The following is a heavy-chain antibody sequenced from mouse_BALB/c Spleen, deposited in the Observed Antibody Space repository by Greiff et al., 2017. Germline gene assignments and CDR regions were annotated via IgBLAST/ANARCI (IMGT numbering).Heavy chain of an antibody. CDR1: GYAFSSYW. J-gene: IGHJ2*01. CDR3: ARGDYRYLDY. CDR2: IYPGDGDT. V-gene: IGHV1-80*01. D-gene: IGHD2-14*01. Sequence: QVQLQQSGAELVRPGSSVKISCKASGYAFSSYWMNWVKQRPGQGLEWIGQIYPGDGDTNYNGKFKGKATLTADKSSSTAYMQLSSLTSEDSAVYFCARGDYRYLDYWGQGTTLTVSS.